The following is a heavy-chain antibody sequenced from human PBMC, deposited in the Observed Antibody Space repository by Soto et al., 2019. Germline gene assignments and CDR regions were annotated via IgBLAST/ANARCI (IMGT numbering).Heavy chain of an antibody. V-gene: IGHV4-34*01. J-gene: IGHJ3*02. Sequence: SETMYLTCAVYGGSFSGYYWSWIRQPPGKGLEWIGEINHSGSTNYNPSLKSRVTISVDTSKNQFSLKLSSVTAADTAVYYCAREDYGDYESGYAFDIWGQGTMVTVSS. CDR1: GGSFSGYY. CDR2: INHSGST. CDR3: AREDYGDYESGYAFDI. D-gene: IGHD4-17*01.